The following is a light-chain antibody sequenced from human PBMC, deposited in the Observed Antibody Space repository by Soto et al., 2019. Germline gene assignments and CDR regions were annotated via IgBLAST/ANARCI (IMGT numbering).Light chain of an antibody. J-gene: IGLJ1*01. V-gene: IGLV2-8*01. CDR3: SSYAGSSIL. CDR1: SSDVGGYNY. Sequence: QSVLTQPPSASGSPGQSVTISCTGTSSDVGGYNYVSWYQQHPGKAPKLMIYEVIKRPSGVPDRFSASKSGNTASLTVSGLQAEHEADYYCSSYAGSSILFETGTKVTAL. CDR2: EVI.